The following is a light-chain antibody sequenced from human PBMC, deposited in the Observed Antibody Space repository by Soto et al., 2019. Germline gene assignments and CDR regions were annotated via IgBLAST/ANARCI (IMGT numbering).Light chain of an antibody. CDR2: HAS. Sequence: EIVMTQSPATLSVSPGERATLSCRAGPSASSHLAWYQQKPGQAPRPLIYHASNRPTGVPARFSGSGSGTELSLTVTSLQSEDFAVYDCQQYHNWPPWTFGQGTKLDIK. J-gene: IGKJ1*01. CDR3: QQYHNWPPWT. V-gene: IGKV3D-15*01. CDR1: PSASSH.